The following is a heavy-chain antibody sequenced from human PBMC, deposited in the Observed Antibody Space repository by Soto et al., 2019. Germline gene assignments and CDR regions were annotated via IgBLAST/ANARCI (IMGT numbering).Heavy chain of an antibody. Sequence: GGSLRLSCAASGFTFSSYGMHWVRQAPGKGLEWVAVISYDGSNKYYADSVKGRFTISRDNSKNTLYLQMNSLGAEDTAVYYCAKARSSSWYYFDYWGQGTLVTVSS. CDR2: ISYDGSNK. V-gene: IGHV3-30*18. J-gene: IGHJ4*02. D-gene: IGHD6-13*01. CDR3: AKARSSSWYYFDY. CDR1: GFTFSSYG.